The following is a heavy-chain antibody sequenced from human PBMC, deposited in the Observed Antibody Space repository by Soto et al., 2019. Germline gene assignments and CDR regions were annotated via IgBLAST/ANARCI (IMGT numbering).Heavy chain of an antibody. CDR2: IYYTGST. V-gene: IGHV4-59*01. CDR3: ARQRGNYFDY. CDR1: GDSISTFY. Sequence: PSETLSLTCTVPGDSISTFYWSWIRQPPGKGLEWIGYIYYTGSTNYNPSLKSRVTMSVDTSKKQFSLKLTSVNAADTAVYYCARQRGNYFDYWGQGSLVTVSS. D-gene: IGHD3-10*01. J-gene: IGHJ4*02.